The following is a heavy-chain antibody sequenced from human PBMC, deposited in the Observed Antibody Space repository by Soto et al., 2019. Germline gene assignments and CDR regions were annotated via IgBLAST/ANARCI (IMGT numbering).Heavy chain of an antibody. Sequence: PSETLSLTCTVSGGSFSSSHDYWVWIRQHPGKGLEWVGSFYFGGSTYYNPSLMSRVIVSVDTSKNQFSLKLSSVTAADTAVYYCAREPKTYYDILTGYSGHFDYWGQGTLVT. CDR1: GGSFSSSHDY. V-gene: IGHV4-39*07. CDR2: FYFGGST. D-gene: IGHD3-9*01. J-gene: IGHJ4*02. CDR3: AREPKTYYDILTGYSGHFDY.